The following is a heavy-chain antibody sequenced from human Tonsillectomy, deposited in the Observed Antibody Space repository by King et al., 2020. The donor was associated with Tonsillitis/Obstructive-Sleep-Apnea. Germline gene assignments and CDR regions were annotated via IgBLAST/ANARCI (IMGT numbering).Heavy chain of an antibody. J-gene: IGHJ4*02. V-gene: IGHV5-51*01. Sequence: VQLVESGAEVKKPGESLKISCKGSGYSFTSYWNGWVRQMPGKGLEWMGIIYPGDSDTRYSPSFQGQVTISADKSISTAYLQWSSLKASDTAMYYCARPRGSYGGNSGNYFDYWGQGTLVTVSS. CDR1: GYSFTSYW. CDR2: IYPGDSDT. CDR3: ARPRGSYGGNSGNYFDY. D-gene: IGHD4-23*01.